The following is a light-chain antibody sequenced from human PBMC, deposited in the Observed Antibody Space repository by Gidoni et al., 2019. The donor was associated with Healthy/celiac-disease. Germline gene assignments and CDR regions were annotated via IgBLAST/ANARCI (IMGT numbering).Light chain of an antibody. CDR2: GAS. J-gene: IGKJ4*01. CDR1: QSVRSSY. Sequence: EIVLTQSPGTLSLSPGERATLSCRASQSVRSSYLAWYQQKPGQAPRLLIYGASSRATGIPDRFSGSGSGTDFTLTISRLEPEDFAVYYCQQYGSSFXGXTKVEIK. V-gene: IGKV3-20*01. CDR3: QQYGSS.